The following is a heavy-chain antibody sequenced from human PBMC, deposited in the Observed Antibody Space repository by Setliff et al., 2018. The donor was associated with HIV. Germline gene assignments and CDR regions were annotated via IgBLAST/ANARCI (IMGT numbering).Heavy chain of an antibody. CDR2: IYHSGNT. D-gene: IGHD2-21*02. J-gene: IGHJ3*02. CDR1: GGSFSNYY. Sequence: SETLSLTCTVYGGSFSNYYTNWIRQPPGKGLEWIGSIYHSGNTYYMPSLQSRVTISVDMSKNQFSLNLNSVTAADTAVYYCARGQGCGGGCHYAFEMWGQGTMVTVSS. V-gene: IGHV4-39*01. CDR3: ARGQGCGGGCHYAFEM.